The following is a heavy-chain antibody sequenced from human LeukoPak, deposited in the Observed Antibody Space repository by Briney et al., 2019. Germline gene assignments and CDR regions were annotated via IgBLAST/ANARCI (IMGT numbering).Heavy chain of an antibody. CDR2: IKQDGSEK. Sequence: PGGSLRLSCAASGFTFSNYWMSWVRQAPGKGLEWVANIKQDGSEKDYVDSVKGRFTISRDNAKNSLYLQMNNLRAEDTAVYYCARYCGGDCYGMDVWGQGTTVTVSS. V-gene: IGHV3-7*01. D-gene: IGHD2-21*01. CDR1: GFTFSNYW. CDR3: ARYCGGDCYGMDV. J-gene: IGHJ6*02.